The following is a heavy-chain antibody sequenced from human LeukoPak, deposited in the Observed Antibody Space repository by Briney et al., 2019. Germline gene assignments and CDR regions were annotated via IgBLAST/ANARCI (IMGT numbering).Heavy chain of an antibody. CDR2: ISYDGSNK. D-gene: IGHD3-10*01. J-gene: IGHJ4*02. V-gene: IGHV3-30*03. CDR3: AREPHYGSGSYSFDY. CDR1: GFTFSSYW. Sequence: GGSLRLSCAASGFTFSSYWMSWVRQAPGKGLEWVAVISYDGSNKYYADSVKGRFTISRDNSKNSLYLQMNSLRAEDTAVYYCAREPHYGSGSYSFDYWGQGTLVTVSS.